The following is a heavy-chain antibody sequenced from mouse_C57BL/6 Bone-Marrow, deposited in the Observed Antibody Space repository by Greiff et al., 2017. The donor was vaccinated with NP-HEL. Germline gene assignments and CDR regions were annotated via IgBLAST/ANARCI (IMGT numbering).Heavy chain of an antibody. CDR2: ISSGGSYT. D-gene: IGHD2-4*01. CDR1: GFTFSSYG. J-gene: IGHJ4*01. CDR3: ARQWLYDYGDAMDY. V-gene: IGHV5-6*01. Sequence: EVKLQESGGDLVKPGGSLKISCAASGFTFSSYGMSWVRQTPDKRLEWVATISSGGSYTYYPDSVKGRFTISRDNAKNTLYLQLSSLKSEDTAMYYCARQWLYDYGDAMDYWGQGTSVTVSS.